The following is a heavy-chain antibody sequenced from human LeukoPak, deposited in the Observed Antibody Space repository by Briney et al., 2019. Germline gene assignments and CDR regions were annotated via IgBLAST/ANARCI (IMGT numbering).Heavy chain of an antibody. D-gene: IGHD3-16*01. CDR3: ARHGPPRAGWGRKYYYMDV. CDR1: GGSISSYY. CDR2: IHTSGST. J-gene: IGHJ6*03. Sequence: SETLSLTRAVSGGSISSYYWSSVRQPAGKGLGWIGRIHTSGSTNYNPSLKSRVTMSVDTSKNQFSLKLSSVTAADTAVYYCARHGPPRAGWGRKYYYMDVWGKGTTVTISS. V-gene: IGHV4-4*07.